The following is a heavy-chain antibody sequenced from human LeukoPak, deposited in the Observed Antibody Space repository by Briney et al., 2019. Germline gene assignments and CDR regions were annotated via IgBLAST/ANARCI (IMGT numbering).Heavy chain of an antibody. V-gene: IGHV4-59*01. CDR1: GGSISGYY. D-gene: IGHD4-23*01. CDR3: ARVNGGSFDI. J-gene: IGHJ3*02. Sequence: SETLSLTCTVSGGSISGYYWSWIRQPPGKGLEWIGYIYYSGSTNYNPSPKSRVTISVDTSKNQFSLKLRSVTAADTAVYYCARVNGGSFDIWGQGTMVTVSS. CDR2: IYYSGST.